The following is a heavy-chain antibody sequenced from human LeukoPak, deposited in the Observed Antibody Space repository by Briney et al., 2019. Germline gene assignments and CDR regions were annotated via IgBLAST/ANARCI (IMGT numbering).Heavy chain of an antibody. V-gene: IGHV3-23*01. CDR1: GFTFDSHA. D-gene: IGHD2-15*01. Sequence: GGSLRLSCAASGFTFDSHAMTWVRQGPGRGLEWVSSLSAGGTTEYNSNSVKGRFTISRDNSKNTLYLQMNSLRAEDTAVYYCARVYCSGATCYDYFDYWGQGTLVTVSS. CDR3: ARVYCSGATCYDYFDY. J-gene: IGHJ4*02. CDR2: LSAGGTTE.